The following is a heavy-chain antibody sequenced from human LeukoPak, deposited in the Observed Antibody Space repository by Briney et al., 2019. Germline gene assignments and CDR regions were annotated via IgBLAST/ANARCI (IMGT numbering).Heavy chain of an antibody. V-gene: IGHV3-23*01. CDR3: AKDPPDIVVVVAAPDC. J-gene: IGHJ4*02. CDR2: ISGSGGST. Sequence: GGSLRLSCAASGFTFSSYAMSWVRQAPGKGLEWVSAISGSGGSTYYADSVKGRFTISRDNSKNTLYLQMNSLRAEDTAVYYCAKDPPDIVVVVAAPDCWGQGTLVTVSS. CDR1: GFTFSSYA. D-gene: IGHD2-15*01.